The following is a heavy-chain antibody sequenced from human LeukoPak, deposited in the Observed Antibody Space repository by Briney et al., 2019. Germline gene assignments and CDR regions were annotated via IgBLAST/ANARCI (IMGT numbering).Heavy chain of an antibody. J-gene: IGHJ4*02. CDR1: GGSISSSSYY. D-gene: IGHD6-6*01. V-gene: IGHV4-39*07. Sequence: SETLSLTCTVSGGSISSSSYYWGWIRQPPGKGVEWIGSIYYSGSTYYNPSLKSRVTISVDTSKNQFSLKLSSVTAADTAVYYCAREKDSSSSPFDYWGQGTLVTVSS. CDR3: AREKDSSSSPFDY. CDR2: IYYSGST.